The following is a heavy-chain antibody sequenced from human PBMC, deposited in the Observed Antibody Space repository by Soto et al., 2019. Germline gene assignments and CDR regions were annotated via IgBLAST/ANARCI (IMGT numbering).Heavy chain of an antibody. Sequence: SETLSLTCTVSGGSISSCGYYWSWIRQHPGKGLEWIGYIYYSGSTYYNPSLKSRVTISVDTSKNQFSLKLSSVTAADTAVYYCARANPTYYYYKDVWGKGTTVTVSS. CDR2: IYYSGST. J-gene: IGHJ6*03. V-gene: IGHV4-31*03. CDR1: GGSISSCGYY. CDR3: ARANPTYYYYKDV.